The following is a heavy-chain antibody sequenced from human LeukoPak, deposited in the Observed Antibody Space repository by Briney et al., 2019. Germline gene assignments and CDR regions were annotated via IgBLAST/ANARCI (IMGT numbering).Heavy chain of an antibody. CDR1: GGTFSSYA. V-gene: IGHV1-69*13. Sequence: SVKVSCKASGGTFSSYAISWVRQAPGQGLEWMGGIIPIFGTANYAQKFQGRVTITADESTSTAYMELSSLRSEDTAVYYCARDSGIGSYRFDYWGQGTLVTVSS. J-gene: IGHJ4*02. CDR2: IIPIFGTA. D-gene: IGHD1-26*01. CDR3: ARDSGIGSYRFDY.